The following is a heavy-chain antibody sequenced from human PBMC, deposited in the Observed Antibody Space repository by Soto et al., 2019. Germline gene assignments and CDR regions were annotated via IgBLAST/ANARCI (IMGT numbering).Heavy chain of an antibody. Sequence: GGSLRLSCAASGFTFSSYSMNWVRQAPGKGLEWVSSISSSSSYINYAYSVKGRFTITRDNSKNPLYLQMNSLRAEDTAVYYCARDNHIWTCYYGWLVWGQGTMVTVSS. CDR3: ARDNHIWTCYYGWLV. CDR2: ISSSSSYI. V-gene: IGHV3-21*01. D-gene: IGHD3-9*01. CDR1: GFTFSSYS. J-gene: IGHJ3*01.